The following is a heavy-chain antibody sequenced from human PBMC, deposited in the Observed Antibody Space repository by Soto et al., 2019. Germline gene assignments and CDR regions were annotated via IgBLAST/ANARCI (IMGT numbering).Heavy chain of an antibody. Sequence: PSETLSLTCTVSGSPISDNYWSWFRQAPGQGLEWVGYIYYTGTTTYNPSVKSRVTISLDTSKSQFSLILRSVTAADTAVYYCAMSLWFGNTPNWFDPWGQGTLVTVS. J-gene: IGHJ5*02. V-gene: IGHV4-59*08. CDR1: GSPISDNY. D-gene: IGHD3-10*01. CDR3: AMSLWFGNTPNWFDP. CDR2: IYYTGTT.